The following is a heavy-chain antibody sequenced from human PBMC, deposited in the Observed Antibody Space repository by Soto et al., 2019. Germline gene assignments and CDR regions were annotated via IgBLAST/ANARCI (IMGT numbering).Heavy chain of an antibody. CDR1: GYTFPSYG. J-gene: IGHJ2*01. CDR2: INTYNGDT. Sequence: QVQLVQSGGEVKNPGASVRVSCKASGYTFPSYGISWVRQAPGQGLEWMGWINTYNGDTNYAPKLQDRVTVTTDTLTSTAYLELRSLRPDDTAMYYCARDDRQADYGAKWYFDLWGRGTLVIVSS. D-gene: IGHD4-17*01. V-gene: IGHV1-18*01. CDR3: ARDDRQADYGAKWYFDL.